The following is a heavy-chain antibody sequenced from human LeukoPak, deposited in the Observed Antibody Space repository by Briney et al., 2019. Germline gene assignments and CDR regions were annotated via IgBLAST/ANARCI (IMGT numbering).Heavy chain of an antibody. CDR3: VIDLGDYNDF. Sequence: GGSLRLSCAVSGITFSSYWMHWVRQDPVRGLLWVSRINTQGTYTNYADSVKGRFTISRGNAKNTLYLQMSSLRADDTAVYYCVIDLGDYNDFWGQGTLVSVSS. CDR2: INTQGTYT. CDR1: GITFSSYW. D-gene: IGHD2-15*01. J-gene: IGHJ4*02. V-gene: IGHV3-74*01.